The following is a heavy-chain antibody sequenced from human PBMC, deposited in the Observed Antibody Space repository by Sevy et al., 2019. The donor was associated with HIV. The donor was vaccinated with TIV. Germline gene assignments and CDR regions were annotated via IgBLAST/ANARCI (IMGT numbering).Heavy chain of an antibody. CDR2: IYYSGGT. J-gene: IGHJ4*02. V-gene: IGHV4-59*13. CDR3: ARYYGSGTFFDS. Sequence: SETLSLTRTVSGGSISGYYWGWIRQPPGKELEWIGYIYYSGGTNYNPSLKSRLTILVDRSKNQFSLRLSSVTAADTAVYYCARYYGSGTFFDSWGQGTLVTVSS. D-gene: IGHD3-10*01. CDR1: GGSISGYY.